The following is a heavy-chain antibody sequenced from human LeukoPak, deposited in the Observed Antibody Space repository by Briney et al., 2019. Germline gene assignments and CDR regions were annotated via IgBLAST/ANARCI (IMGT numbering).Heavy chain of an antibody. CDR2: IYYSGST. CDR3: ARGDARGYSYGHFHFDH. CDR1: GVSISSSNSY. J-gene: IGHJ4*01. Sequence: SETLSLTCTVSGVSISSSNSYWGWIRQPPGKGLEWIGYIYYSGSTNYNPSLKSRVTVSVDTSKNQFSLKLSSVTAADTAVYYCARGDARGYSYGHFHFDHWGHGTLVTVSS. V-gene: IGHV4-61*05. D-gene: IGHD5-18*01.